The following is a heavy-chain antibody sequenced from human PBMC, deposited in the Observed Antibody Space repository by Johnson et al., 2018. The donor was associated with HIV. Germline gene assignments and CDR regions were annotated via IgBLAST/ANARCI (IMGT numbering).Heavy chain of an antibody. CDR1: GFTFSNYA. J-gene: IGHJ3*02. CDR3: AKDSRRAAAGRIGLCAFDI. Sequence: VQLVESGGGLVQPGGSLRLSCAASGFTFSNYAMSWVRQAPGKGLEWVSAITGSGAITYYADSVKGRLTISSDNAKNSLYLQMNSLRAEDTALYYCAKDSRRAAAGRIGLCAFDIWGQGTMVTVSS. CDR2: ITGSGAIT. V-gene: IGHV3-23*04. D-gene: IGHD6-13*01.